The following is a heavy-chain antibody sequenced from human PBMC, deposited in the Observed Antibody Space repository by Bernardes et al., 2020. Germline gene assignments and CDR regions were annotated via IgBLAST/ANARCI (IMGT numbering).Heavy chain of an antibody. D-gene: IGHD2-21*02. V-gene: IGHV1-69*13. CDR1: GGTFSSYA. CDR2: IIPIFGTA. Sequence: SVKVSCKASGGTFSSYAISWVRQAPGQGLEWMGGIIPIFGTANYAQKFQGRVTITADESTSTAYMELSSLRSEDTAVYYCATRSPATAKFDYWGQGTLVTVSS. CDR3: ATRSPATAKFDY. J-gene: IGHJ4*02.